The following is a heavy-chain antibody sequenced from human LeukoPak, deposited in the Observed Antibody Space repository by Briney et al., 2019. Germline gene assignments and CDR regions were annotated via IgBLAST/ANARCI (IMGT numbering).Heavy chain of an antibody. J-gene: IGHJ4*02. CDR3: ARLRRGYSYGYWVFDY. CDR2: INHSGST. CDR1: GGSFSGYY. D-gene: IGHD5-18*01. Sequence: SETLSLTCAVYGGSFSGYYWSWIRQPPGKGLEWIGEINHSGSTNYNPSLKSRVTISVDTSKNQFSLKLSSVTAADTAVYYCARLRRGYSYGYWVFDYWGQGTLVTVSS. V-gene: IGHV4-34*01.